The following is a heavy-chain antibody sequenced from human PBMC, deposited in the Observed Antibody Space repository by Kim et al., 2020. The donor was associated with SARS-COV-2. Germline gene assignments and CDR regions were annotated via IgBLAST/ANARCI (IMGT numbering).Heavy chain of an antibody. V-gene: IGHV3-7*01. J-gene: IGHJ6*02. CDR3: ARIIWGNKYDVADV. D-gene: IGHD3-16*01. Sequence: GGSLRLSCAASGFTFNNYWMTWVRQAPGKGLNGVTNIKPDGSEIHYVDSVKGRFTISRDNAKNSVYLQMNSLRAEDTAVYYCARIIWGNKYDVADVWGQGTTATVSS. CDR1: GFTFNNYW. CDR2: IKPDGSEI.